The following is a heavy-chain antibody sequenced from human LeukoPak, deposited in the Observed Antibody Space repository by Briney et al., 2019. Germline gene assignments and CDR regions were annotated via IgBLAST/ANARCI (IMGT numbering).Heavy chain of an antibody. CDR1: GFTFSRHP. D-gene: IGHD2-15*01. Sequence: GGSLRLSCAASGFTFSRHPMNWVRQAPGKGLEWVSYISPGTIYYADSVKGRFTISRDNAKNSLYLQMNSLRAEDTAVYYCTRDGRVAYEMGVWGQGTTVTVSS. CDR3: TRDGRVAYEMGV. J-gene: IGHJ6*02. V-gene: IGHV3-48*01. CDR2: ISPGTI.